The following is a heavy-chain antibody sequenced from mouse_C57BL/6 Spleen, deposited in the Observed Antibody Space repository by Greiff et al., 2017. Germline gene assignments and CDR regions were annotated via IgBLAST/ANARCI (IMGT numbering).Heavy chain of an antibody. CDR1: GYTFTDYY. D-gene: IGHD2-2*01. J-gene: IGHJ4*01. CDR2: INPNNGGT. CDR3: ARGGYDDYSAIDY. Sequence: EVQLQQSGPELVKPGASVKISCKASGYTFTDYYMNWVKQSHGQSLEWIGDINPNNGGTSYNQKFKGKATLTVDKSSSTAYMELRSLTSEDSAVYYDARGGYDDYSAIDYWGQGTSVTVSS. V-gene: IGHV1-26*01.